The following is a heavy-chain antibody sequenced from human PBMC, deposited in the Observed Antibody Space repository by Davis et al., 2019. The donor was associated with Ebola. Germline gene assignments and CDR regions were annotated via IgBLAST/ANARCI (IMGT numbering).Heavy chain of an antibody. CDR2: IYYSGST. J-gene: IGHJ4*02. Sequence: PSETLSLTCTVSGGSISSYYWSWIRQPPGKGLEWIGYIYYSGSTNYNPSLKSRVTISVDTSKNQFSLKLSSVTAADTDVYYCARLGGDNWADEGYFDYWGQGTLVTVSS. D-gene: IGHD1-20*01. CDR1: GGSISSYY. V-gene: IGHV4-59*08. CDR3: ARLGGDNWADEGYFDY.